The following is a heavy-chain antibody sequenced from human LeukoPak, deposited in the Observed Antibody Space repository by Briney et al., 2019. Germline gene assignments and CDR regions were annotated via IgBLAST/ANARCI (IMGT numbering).Heavy chain of an antibody. CDR2: IYSGGST. Sequence: PGGSLRLSCAASGFTVSSNYMSWVRQAPGKGLEWVSVIYSGGSTYYADSVKGRFNISRDNSKNTLHLQMNSLRAEDTAVYYCAKDGDYYYGSGSYYDYWGQGTLVTVSS. V-gene: IGHV3-53*01. CDR3: AKDGDYYYGSGSYYDY. CDR1: GFTVSSNY. D-gene: IGHD3-10*01. J-gene: IGHJ4*02.